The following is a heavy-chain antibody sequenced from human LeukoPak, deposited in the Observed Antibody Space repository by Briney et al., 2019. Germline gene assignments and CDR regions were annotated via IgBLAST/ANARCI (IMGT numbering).Heavy chain of an antibody. CDR2: IYYSGST. V-gene: IGHV4-59*08. J-gene: IGHJ4*02. CDR1: GGSISSYY. CDR3: ASLSNDYDSSGYYPH. D-gene: IGHD3-22*01. Sequence: PSETLSLTCTVSGGSISSYYWSWIRQPPGKGLEWIGYIYYSGSTNYNPSLKSRVTISVYTSKNQFSLKLSSVTAADTAVYYCASLSNDYDSSGYYPHWGQGTLVTVS.